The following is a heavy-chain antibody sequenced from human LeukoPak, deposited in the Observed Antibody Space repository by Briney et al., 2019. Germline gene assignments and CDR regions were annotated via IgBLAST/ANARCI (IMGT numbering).Heavy chain of an antibody. CDR1: GFTFSSYS. Sequence: PGGSLRLSCAASGFTFSSYSMNWVRQAPGKGLEWVSYISSSSSTIYYADSVKGRFTISRDNAKNSLYLQMNSLRAEDTAVYYCARRAYGDYGRWYYDLWGRGTLVTVSS. D-gene: IGHD4-17*01. CDR2: ISSSSSTI. V-gene: IGHV3-48*01. J-gene: IGHJ2*01. CDR3: ARRAYGDYGRWYYDL.